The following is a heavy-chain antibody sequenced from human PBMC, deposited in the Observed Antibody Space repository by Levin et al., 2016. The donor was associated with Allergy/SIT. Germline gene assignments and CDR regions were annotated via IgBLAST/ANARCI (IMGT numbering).Heavy chain of an antibody. J-gene: IGHJ4*02. CDR1: GYTFTSYG. CDR3: ARVRCSGGSCYPLVVY. CDR2: INTYNGNT. Sequence: ASVKVSCKASGYTFTSYGINWVRQAPGQGLEWMGWINTYNGNTNYAQKFQGRVTMTTDASTSTAYLELRSLRSDDTAVYYCARVRCSGGSCYPLVVYWGQGTLVTVSS. D-gene: IGHD2-15*01. V-gene: IGHV1-18*01.